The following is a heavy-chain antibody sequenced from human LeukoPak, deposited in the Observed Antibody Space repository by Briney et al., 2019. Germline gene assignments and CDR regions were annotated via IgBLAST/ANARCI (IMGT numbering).Heavy chain of an antibody. J-gene: IGHJ4*02. D-gene: IGHD3-22*01. Sequence: GRSLRLSCAASGFTFSSYGMHWVRQAPGKGLEWVAVISYDGSNKYYADSVKGRFTISRDNSKNTLYLQMNSLRAEDTAVYYCAKDGRTYYYDSSGPMDFDYWGQGTLVTVSP. CDR3: AKDGRTYYYDSSGPMDFDY. CDR2: ISYDGSNK. V-gene: IGHV3-30*18. CDR1: GFTFSSYG.